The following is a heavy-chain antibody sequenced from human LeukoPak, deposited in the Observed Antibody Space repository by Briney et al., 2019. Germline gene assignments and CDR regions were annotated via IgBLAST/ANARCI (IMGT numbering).Heavy chain of an antibody. CDR1: GGTFSSYA. J-gene: IGHJ4*02. D-gene: IGHD6-19*01. CDR2: IIPILGIA. Sequence: SVKVSCKASGGTFSSYATSWVRQAPGQGLEWMGRIIPILGIANYAQKFQGRVTITADKSTSTAYMELSSLRSEDTAVYYCARGPLAVAAWFDYWGQGTLVTVSS. CDR3: ARGPLAVAAWFDY. V-gene: IGHV1-69*04.